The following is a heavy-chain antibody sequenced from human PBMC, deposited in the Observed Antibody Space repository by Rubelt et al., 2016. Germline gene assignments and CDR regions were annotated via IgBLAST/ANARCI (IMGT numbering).Heavy chain of an antibody. CDR3: ARGGGGYSSDY. CDR2: IYYSGCT. J-gene: IGHJ4*01. V-gene: IGHV4-61*05. CDR1: GGSISSSSYY. Sequence: QLQLQESGPGLVKPSETLSLTCTVSGGSISSSSYYWGWIRQPPGKGLEWIGYIYYSGCTKYIPSLQRLGTVSGDTSKNQFSLKLGALTAAYTAVYYCARGGGGYSSDYWGHGSLVTVSS. D-gene: IGHD5-12*01.